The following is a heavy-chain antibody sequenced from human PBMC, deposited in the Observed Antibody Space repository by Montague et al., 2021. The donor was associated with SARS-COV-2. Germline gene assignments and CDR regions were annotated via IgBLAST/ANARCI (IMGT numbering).Heavy chain of an antibody. CDR2: INHRGST. V-gene: IGHV4-34*01. CDR1: GGTFSAHS. CDR3: ARGGLAGGNYDIWSFSYTSPLDY. D-gene: IGHD3-3*01. J-gene: IGHJ4*02. Sequence: SETLSLTCAVYGGTFSAHSWSWVRQSPGKGLELIGEINHRGSTTYMSSLKSRVTMSVDTSKNQFSLKLSSVTAADTAIYYCARGGLAGGNYDIWSFSYTSPLDYWGQGTLVTVSS.